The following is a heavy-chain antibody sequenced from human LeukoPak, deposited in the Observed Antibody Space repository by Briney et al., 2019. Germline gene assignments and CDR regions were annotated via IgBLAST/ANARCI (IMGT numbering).Heavy chain of an antibody. V-gene: IGHV3-23*01. Sequence: GGSLRLSCAASGFTFSSYAMSWVRQAPGKGLEWFSAISGSGGSTYYADSVKGRFTISRDNSKNTLYLQMNSLRAEDTAVYYCAKAPEGYDFWSGYYDPAFDYWGQGTLVTVSS. CDR1: GFTFSSYA. J-gene: IGHJ4*02. CDR2: ISGSGGST. CDR3: AKAPEGYDFWSGYYDPAFDY. D-gene: IGHD3-3*01.